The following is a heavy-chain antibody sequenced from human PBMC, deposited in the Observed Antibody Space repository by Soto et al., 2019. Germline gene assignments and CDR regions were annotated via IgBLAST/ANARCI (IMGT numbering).Heavy chain of an antibody. CDR1: GFTFSSYG. CDR2: IWYDGSNK. Sequence: GGSLRLSCAASGFTFSSYGMHWVRQAPGKGLEWVAVIWYDGSNKYYADSVKGRFTISRDNSKNTLYLQMNSLRAEDTAVYYCARDDLSTAAGPFDYWGQGTLVTVSS. J-gene: IGHJ4*02. V-gene: IGHV3-33*01. CDR3: ARDDLSTAAGPFDY. D-gene: IGHD6-13*01.